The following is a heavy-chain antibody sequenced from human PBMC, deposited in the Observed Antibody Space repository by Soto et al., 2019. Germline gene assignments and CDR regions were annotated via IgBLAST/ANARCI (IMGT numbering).Heavy chain of an antibody. CDR2: MNPNSGNT. J-gene: IGHJ3*02. CDR3: ARAPSRVTVAFDI. V-gene: IGHV1-8*01. D-gene: IGHD2-21*02. Sequence: GASVKVSCKASGYTFTSYDINWVRQATGQGLEWMGWMNPNSGNTGYAQKFQGRVTMTRNTSISTAYMELSSLRSEGTAVYYCARAPSRVTVAFDIWGQGTMVTVSS. CDR1: GYTFTSYD.